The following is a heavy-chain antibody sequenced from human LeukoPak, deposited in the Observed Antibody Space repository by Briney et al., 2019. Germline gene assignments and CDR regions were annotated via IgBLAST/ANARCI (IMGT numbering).Heavy chain of an antibody. J-gene: IGHJ3*02. CDR3: ARRRSRAFDI. Sequence: GASVKVSCKASGYTFTDYYIHLVRQAPGQGLEWMGRINPNSGDTNYAQNFQGRVTMTRDTSISTAYMELSRLRSDDTAVYYCARRRSRAFDIWSQGTVATVSS. CDR2: INPNSGDT. CDR1: GYTFTDYY. D-gene: IGHD5-24*01. V-gene: IGHV1-2*06.